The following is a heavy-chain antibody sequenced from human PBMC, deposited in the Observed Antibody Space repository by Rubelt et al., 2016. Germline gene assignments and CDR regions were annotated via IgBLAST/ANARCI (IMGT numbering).Heavy chain of an antibody. J-gene: IGHJ4*02. V-gene: IGHV3-15*01. CDR3: TTTPLTTAMAEVHYYFDY. Sequence: IKSKTDGGTTDYAAPVKGRFTISRDDSKNTLYLQMNSLKTEDTAVYYCTTTPLTTAMAEVHYYFDYWGQGTLVTVSS. CDR2: IKSKTDGGTT. D-gene: IGHD5-18*01.